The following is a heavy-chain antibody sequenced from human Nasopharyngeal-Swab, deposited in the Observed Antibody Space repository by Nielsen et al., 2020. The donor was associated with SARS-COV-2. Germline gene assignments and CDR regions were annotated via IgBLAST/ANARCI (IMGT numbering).Heavy chain of an antibody. CDR3: TRCGGGCYSGRDY. J-gene: IGHJ4*02. CDR2: IRSKGNNYAT. Sequence: GESLKISCAASGFTFSDSAIHWVRQASGKGLEWVGRIRSKGNNYATAYAASVKGRFTIFRDDPTNTAFLQMNSLKTEDPAVYYCTRCGGGCYSGRDYWGQGTLVTVSS. D-gene: IGHD2-15*01. V-gene: IGHV3-73*01. CDR1: GFTFSDSA.